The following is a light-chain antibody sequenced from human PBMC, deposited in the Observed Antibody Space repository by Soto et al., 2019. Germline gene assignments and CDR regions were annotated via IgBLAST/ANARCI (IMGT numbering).Light chain of an antibody. J-gene: IGKJ5*01. V-gene: IGKV3-15*01. CDR2: GAS. CDR3: QQYTKWLIT. Sequence: EIVMTQSPATLSVSRGERATLSCRASQSVSSNLAWYQQKPGQAPRLLIYGASTRATGIPARFSGSGSGTESTLTISSLQSEDFAVYYCQQYTKWLITFGQGTRL. CDR1: QSVSSN.